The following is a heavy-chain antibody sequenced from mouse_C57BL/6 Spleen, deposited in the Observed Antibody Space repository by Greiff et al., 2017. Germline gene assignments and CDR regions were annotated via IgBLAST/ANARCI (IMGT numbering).Heavy chain of an antibody. CDR1: GYTFTSYW. J-gene: IGHJ1*03. D-gene: IGHD2-4*01. CDR3: ARSRDYDEETYFDV. Sequence: VQLQQSGTELVKPGASVKLSCKASGYTFTSYWMHWVKQRPGQGLEWIGNINPSNGGTNYNEKFKSKATLTVDKSSSTAYMQLSSLTSEDSAVYYCARSRDYDEETYFDVWGTGTTVTVSS. V-gene: IGHV1-53*01. CDR2: INPSNGGT.